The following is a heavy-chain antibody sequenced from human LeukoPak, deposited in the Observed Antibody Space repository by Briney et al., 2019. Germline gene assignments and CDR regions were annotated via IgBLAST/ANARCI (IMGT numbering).Heavy chain of an antibody. Sequence: PGGSLRLSCAASGLTVSNSHMSWVRQAPRKGLEWVSVIYSGVTMYYADSVKGRFTISRDNSKNTLHFQMNSLRAEDTAVYYCARLYNYGFSYWGQGTLVTVSS. J-gene: IGHJ4*02. D-gene: IGHD5-18*01. CDR1: GLTVSNSH. CDR2: IYSGVTM. CDR3: ARLYNYGFSY. V-gene: IGHV3-53*01.